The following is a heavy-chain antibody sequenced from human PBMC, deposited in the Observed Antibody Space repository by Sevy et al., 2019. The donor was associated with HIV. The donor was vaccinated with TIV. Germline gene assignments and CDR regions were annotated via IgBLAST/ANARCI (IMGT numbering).Heavy chain of an antibody. CDR2: ISYDGSNK. D-gene: IGHD6-13*01. CDR3: AKVERGIAAAGSSKGGDHLNFYYFDY. V-gene: IGHV3-30*18. J-gene: IGHJ4*02. Sequence: GGSLRLSCAASGFTFSSYGMHWVRQAPGRGLEWVAVISYDGSNKYYADSVKGRFTISRDNSKNTLYLQMNSLRAEDTAVYYCAKVERGIAAAGSSKGGDHLNFYYFDYWGQRTLVTVSS. CDR1: GFTFSSYG.